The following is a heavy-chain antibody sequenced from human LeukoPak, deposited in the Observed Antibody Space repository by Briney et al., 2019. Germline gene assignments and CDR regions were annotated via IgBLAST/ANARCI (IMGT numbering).Heavy chain of an antibody. D-gene: IGHD3-22*01. CDR1: GFTFSSYG. Sequence: GGSLRLSCAASGFTFSSYGMHWVRQAPGKGLEWVAVISYDGSNKYYADSVKGRFTISRDNSKNTLYLQMNSLRAEDTAVYYCAKEKYYYDSSGPFDYWGQGTLVTVSS. CDR3: AKEKYYYDSSGPFDY. V-gene: IGHV3-30*18. CDR2: ISYDGSNK. J-gene: IGHJ4*02.